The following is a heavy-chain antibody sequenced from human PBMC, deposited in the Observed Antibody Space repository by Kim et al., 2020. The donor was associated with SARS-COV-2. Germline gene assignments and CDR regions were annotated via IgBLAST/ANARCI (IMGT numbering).Heavy chain of an antibody. CDR2: IRDSDEKT. D-gene: IGHD6-13*01. J-gene: IGHJ3*02. CDR1: GFTINNDP. V-gene: IGHV3-23*01. Sequence: GGSLRLSCAASGFTINNDPMTWVRQAPEKGLEWVSTIRDSDEKTFYADSVKGRFTISRDTSKNTLYLRMHSLRVEDTAIYYCARSRFAAAGTGAFDIWGQGTMVTVS. CDR3: ARSRFAAAGTGAFDI.